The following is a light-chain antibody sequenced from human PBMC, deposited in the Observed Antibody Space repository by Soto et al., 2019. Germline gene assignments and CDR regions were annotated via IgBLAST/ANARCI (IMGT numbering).Light chain of an antibody. J-gene: IGLJ1*01. CDR3: CSYTDINLYV. V-gene: IGLV2-14*03. Sequence: QSALTQASSGSGAPGQSISISLTGTSSDVGGYNYVSWYQHQPGKAPKLVIFDVSGRPSGISNRFSGSKSGNTASLTISGLRPEDEADYYCCSYTDINLYVFGTGTKVTVL. CDR2: DVS. CDR1: SSDVGGYNY.